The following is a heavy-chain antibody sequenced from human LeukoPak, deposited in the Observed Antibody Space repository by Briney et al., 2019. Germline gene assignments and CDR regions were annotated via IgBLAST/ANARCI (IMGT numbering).Heavy chain of an antibody. Sequence: SETLSLTCTVSGGSISSSSFYWGWIRQPPGKGLECIGSIYYSGSTYCNPSLKSRVTISVDTSKSQFSLKLTSVTAADTAVYYCARLYYYYGMDVWGQGTTVTVSS. CDR3: ARLYYYYGMDV. D-gene: IGHD2-15*01. J-gene: IGHJ6*02. CDR2: IYYSGST. V-gene: IGHV4-39*01. CDR1: GGSISSSSFY.